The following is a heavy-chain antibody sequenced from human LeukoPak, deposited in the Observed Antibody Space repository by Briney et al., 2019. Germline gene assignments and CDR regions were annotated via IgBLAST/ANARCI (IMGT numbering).Heavy chain of an antibody. V-gene: IGHV3-23*01. CDR3: AKFASSGWLVGNIFDY. J-gene: IGHJ4*02. D-gene: IGHD6-19*01. CDR1: GFTFSSYA. Sequence: GGSLRLSCAASGFTFSSYAMSWVRQAPGKGLEWVSAISGSGGSTYYADSVKGRFTISRDNSKNTLYLQMNSLRAEDTAVYYCAKFASSGWLVGNIFDYWGQGTLVTVSS. CDR2: ISGSGGST.